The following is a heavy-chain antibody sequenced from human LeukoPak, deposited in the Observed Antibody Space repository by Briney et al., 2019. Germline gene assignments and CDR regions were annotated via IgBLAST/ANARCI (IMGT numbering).Heavy chain of an antibody. V-gene: IGHV1-3*01. J-gene: IGHJ4*02. CDR3: AGMELRGPFDY. CDR2: INAGNGNT. CDR1: GYTFTSYA. Sequence: ASVMVSCKASGYTFTSYAMHWVRQAPGQRLEWMGWINAGNGNTKYSQKFQGRVTITRDTSASTAYMELSSLRSEDTAVYYCAGMELRGPFDYWGQGTLVTVSS. D-gene: IGHD1-26*01.